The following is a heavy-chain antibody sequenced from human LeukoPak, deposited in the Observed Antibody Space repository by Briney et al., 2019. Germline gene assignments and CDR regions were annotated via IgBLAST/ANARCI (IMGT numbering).Heavy chain of an antibody. J-gene: IGHJ4*01. Sequence: SETLSLTCAVYGGSFSGYYWSWIRQPPGKGLEWIGEINHSGSTNYNPSLKGRVTISVDTSKNQFSLKLSPVTAADTAVYYCASRITIFGVVIEDWGQGTLVTVSS. D-gene: IGHD3-3*01. CDR2: INHSGST. CDR1: GGSFSGYY. V-gene: IGHV4-34*01. CDR3: ASRITIFGVVIED.